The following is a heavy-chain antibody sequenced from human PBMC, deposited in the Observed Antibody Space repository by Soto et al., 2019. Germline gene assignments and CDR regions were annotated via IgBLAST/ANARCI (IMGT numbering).Heavy chain of an antibody. J-gene: IGHJ5*02. CDR2: IYWNDDK. CDR1: GFSLSTSGVG. V-gene: IGHV2-5*01. Sequence: QITLKESGPTLVKPTQTLTLTCTFSGFSLSTSGVGVGWIRQPPGKALEWLALIYWNDDKSYSPSLKSSLTITEATPKHQMVLTMTSMDPVDTGPYYCQHSFAPLGFDYVLGSYRYVPPRWFDHWGHGTLFTVSS. D-gene: IGHD3-16*02. CDR3: QHSFAPLGFDYVLGSYRYVPPRWFDH.